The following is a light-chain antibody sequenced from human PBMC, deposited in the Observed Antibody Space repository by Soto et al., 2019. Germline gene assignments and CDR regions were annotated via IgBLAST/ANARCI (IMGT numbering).Light chain of an antibody. V-gene: IGKV1-5*03. Sequence: DIQMAQSPSTLSASVGDRVTITCRASQSIISGLAGYQQKPGKAPKLLIYKASTLDTGVPSGFSGSGSGTEFTLTISNLQPDDFATYYCQQYNTKLYTFGQGTNLEIK. CDR1: QSIISG. J-gene: IGKJ2*01. CDR3: QQYNTKLYT. CDR2: KAS.